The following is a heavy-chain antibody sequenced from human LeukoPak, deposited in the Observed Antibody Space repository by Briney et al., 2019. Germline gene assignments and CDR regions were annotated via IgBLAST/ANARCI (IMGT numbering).Heavy chain of an antibody. CDR2: IIAIFGTA. J-gene: IGHJ4*02. D-gene: IGHD2-15*01. Sequence: SVKVSCKASGGTFSSYAISWVRQAPGQGLEWMGRIIAIFGTANYAQKFQGRVTITTDESTSTAYMELSSLRSEDTAVHYCARGDGYCSGGSCYSFAPLDYWGQGTLVTVSS. V-gene: IGHV1-69*05. CDR3: ARGDGYCSGGSCYSFAPLDY. CDR1: GGTFSSYA.